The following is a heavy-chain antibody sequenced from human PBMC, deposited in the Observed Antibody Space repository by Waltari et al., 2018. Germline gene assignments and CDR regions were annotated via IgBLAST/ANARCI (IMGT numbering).Heavy chain of an antibody. CDR3: ARDRGWLQFDY. D-gene: IGHD5-12*01. V-gene: IGHV3-7*04. J-gene: IGHJ4*02. Sequence: EVQLVESGGVLVHPGGTLSLSCAASGFTFGTSWMNWVRQAPGGGPEWVANIKPDGSGRSYVDFVRGRFTISRDNAKSSLYLQINSLTVEDTAIYYCARDRGWLQFDYWGQGALVIVSS. CDR2: IKPDGSGR. CDR1: GFTFGTSW.